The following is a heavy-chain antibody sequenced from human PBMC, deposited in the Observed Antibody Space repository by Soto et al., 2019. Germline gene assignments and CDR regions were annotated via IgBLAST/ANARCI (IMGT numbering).Heavy chain of an antibody. Sequence: EVQLLESGGGLVQPGWSLRLSCAASGFTFSSYAMSWVRQAPGQGLEWVSVISGSGGSTYYADSVKGRFTISRDNSKNTLYLPMNSLIAEDTAGDYCAKWSTVVVPAAGDFEYWGQGHLVNVSS. V-gene: IGHV3-23*01. J-gene: IGHJ4*02. CDR3: AKWSTVVVPAAGDFEY. CDR2: ISGSGGST. D-gene: IGHD2-2*01. CDR1: GFTFSSYA.